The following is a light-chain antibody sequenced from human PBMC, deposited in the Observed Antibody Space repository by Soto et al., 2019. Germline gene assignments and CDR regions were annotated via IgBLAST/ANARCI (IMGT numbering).Light chain of an antibody. CDR1: QSVGSN. Sequence: MVMKQSPATLSVYPGERVTLSCRARQSVGSNLAWYQQKPGQAPRLLIYGASTRATGIPARFSGSGSETEFTLTISSLQAEDSAVYFCQQYNNWPTWTFGQGTIVDIK. CDR3: QQYNNWPTWT. V-gene: IGKV3-15*01. CDR2: GAS. J-gene: IGKJ1*01.